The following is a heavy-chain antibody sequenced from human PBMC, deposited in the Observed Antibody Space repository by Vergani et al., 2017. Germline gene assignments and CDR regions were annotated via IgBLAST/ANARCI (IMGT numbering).Heavy chain of an antibody. J-gene: IGHJ6*02. D-gene: IGHD3-10*01. CDR3: ARDAVSLAYGSGRYYYYGMDG. CDR1: GFTFSSYS. Sequence: EVQLVESGGGLVKPGGSLRLSCAASGFTFSSYSMNWVRQAPGKGLEWVSSISSSSSYIYYADSVKGRFTISRDNAKNSLYLQMNSLRAEDTAVYYCARDAVSLAYGSGRYYYYGMDGWGQGTTVTVSS. V-gene: IGHV3-21*01. CDR2: ISSSSSYI.